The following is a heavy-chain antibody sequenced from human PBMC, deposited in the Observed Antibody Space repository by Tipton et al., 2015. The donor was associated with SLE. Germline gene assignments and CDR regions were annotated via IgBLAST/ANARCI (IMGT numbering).Heavy chain of an antibody. J-gene: IGHJ4*02. V-gene: IGHV3-9*01. D-gene: IGHD3-10*01. Sequence: SLRLSCAASGFTFSSYAMHWVRQAPGKGLEWVSGISWNSGSIGYADSVKGRFTISRDNAKNSLYLQMNSLRAEDTALYYCAKDRGHYGSGSGDYFDYWGQGTLDTVSS. CDR3: AKDRGHYGSGSGDYFDY. CDR2: ISWNSGSI. CDR1: GFTFSSYA.